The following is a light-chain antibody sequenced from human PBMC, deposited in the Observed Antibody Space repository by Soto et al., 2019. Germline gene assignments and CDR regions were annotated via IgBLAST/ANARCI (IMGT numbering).Light chain of an antibody. V-gene: IGKV1-5*03. CDR3: QQYNSNPRT. Sequence: DIQMTQSPSTLSASVGDRVTITCRASQSISSWLAWYQQKPGKAPKLLIYKASSLESGVPSRFSGSGSGTEFTLTISSLQPDDFATYYCQQYNSNPRTFGQGTKVDIK. J-gene: IGKJ1*01. CDR1: QSISSW. CDR2: KAS.